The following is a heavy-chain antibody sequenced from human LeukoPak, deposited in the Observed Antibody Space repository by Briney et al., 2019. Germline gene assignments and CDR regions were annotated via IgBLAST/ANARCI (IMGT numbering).Heavy chain of an antibody. J-gene: IGHJ6*03. Sequence: SVKVSCKASGYTFTGYYMHWVRQAPGQGLEWMGGVIPIFSTANYAQKFQGRVTITADRSTSTAYMELSSLRSEDTAVYYCARTRFPYYRLSVADYYHMDVWGKGTTVTVSS. CDR3: ARTRFPYYRLSVADYYHMDV. CDR1: GYTFTGYY. CDR2: VIPIFSTA. D-gene: IGHD3-10*01. V-gene: IGHV1-69*06.